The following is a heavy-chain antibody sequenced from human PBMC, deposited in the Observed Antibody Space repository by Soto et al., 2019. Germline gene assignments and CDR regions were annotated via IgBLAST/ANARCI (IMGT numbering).Heavy chain of an antibody. V-gene: IGHV3-30*18. D-gene: IGHD1-26*01. CDR1: GFDFTYYA. Sequence: QVQLVESGGGAVQPGESLRLSCVASGFDFTYYAMHWVRQAPGKGLESVAVMSSDGSKIHHTDSVKGRFTISRDNSKNTLYLQMNSLRKEDTAVYFCAKDDGVGGTLGLFDYWGQGTLVSVSS. J-gene: IGHJ4*02. CDR3: AKDDGVGGTLGLFDY. CDR2: MSSDGSKI.